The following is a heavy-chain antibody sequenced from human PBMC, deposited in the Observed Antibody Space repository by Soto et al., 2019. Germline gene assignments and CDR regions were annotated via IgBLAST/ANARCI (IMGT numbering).Heavy chain of an antibody. Sequence: GGSLRLSCAASGFTVSSKYMSWVRQAPGKGLEWVSLIQSGGPTYYADSVKGRLTISRDTSENTVHLQMDSLRAEDTAVYYCARDDVLCDGGRCYGVPLDVWSKGTTVTVSS. J-gene: IGHJ6*04. CDR1: GFTVSSKY. CDR2: IQSGGPT. CDR3: ARDDVLCDGGRCYGVPLDV. V-gene: IGHV3-66*01. D-gene: IGHD2-15*01.